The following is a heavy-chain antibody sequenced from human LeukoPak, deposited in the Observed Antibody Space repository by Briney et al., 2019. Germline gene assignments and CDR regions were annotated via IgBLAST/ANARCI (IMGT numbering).Heavy chain of an antibody. D-gene: IGHD5-12*01. CDR3: ARDASGYALYFDC. V-gene: IGHV3-7*01. CDR1: GFTLSNYW. CDR2: IKQDGSEN. Sequence: GGSLRLSCAASGFTLSNYWMSWVRQAPGKGLEWVANIKQDGSENDYVDSVKGRFTISRDNAKNSLYLQVNSLRAEDTAVYYCARDASGYALYFDCWAQGILVTVSS. J-gene: IGHJ4*02.